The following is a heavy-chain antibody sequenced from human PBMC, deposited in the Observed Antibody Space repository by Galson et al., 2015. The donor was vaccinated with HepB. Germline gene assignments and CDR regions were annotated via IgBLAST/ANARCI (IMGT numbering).Heavy chain of an antibody. J-gene: IGHJ5*02. CDR1: GSSFTSYW. Sequence: QSGAEVKKPGESLKISCKGSGSSFTSYWIGWVRQMPGKGLEWMGIIYPGDSDTRYSPSFQGQVTISADKSISTAYLQWSSLKASDTAMYYCARESPDILTGMNWFDPWGQGTLVTVSS. D-gene: IGHD3-9*01. V-gene: IGHV5-51*01. CDR2: IYPGDSDT. CDR3: ARESPDILTGMNWFDP.